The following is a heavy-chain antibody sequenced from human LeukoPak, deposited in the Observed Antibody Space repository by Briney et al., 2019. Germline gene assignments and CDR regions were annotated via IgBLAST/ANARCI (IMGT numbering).Heavy chain of an antibody. CDR3: VKDLVAASENVRGWYPMDY. J-gene: IGHJ4*02. CDR2: ISWNGARI. Sequence: SGGSLRLSCAASGFTFAEYTMHWVRQAPGKGLEWVSLISWNGARIHYGDSVKGRFTISRDNSKNSLYLQMNSLRTEDTALYYCVKDLVAASENVRGWYPMDYWGQGTLVTASS. D-gene: IGHD6-19*01. CDR1: GFTFAEYT. V-gene: IGHV3-43*01.